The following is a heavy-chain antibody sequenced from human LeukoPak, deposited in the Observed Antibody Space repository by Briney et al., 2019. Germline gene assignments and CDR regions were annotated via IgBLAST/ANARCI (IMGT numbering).Heavy chain of an antibody. CDR1: GGSISSGGYS. CDR2: IYHSGST. CDR3: ARAGYDFWSGYLMTFDY. V-gene: IGHV4-30-2*01. J-gene: IGHJ4*02. Sequence: PSQTLSLTCAVSGGSISSGGYSWSWIRQPPGKGLEWIGYIYHSGSTNYNPSLKSRVTISVDTSKNQFSLKLSSVTAADTAVYYCARAGYDFWSGYLMTFDYWGQGTLVTVSS. D-gene: IGHD3-3*01.